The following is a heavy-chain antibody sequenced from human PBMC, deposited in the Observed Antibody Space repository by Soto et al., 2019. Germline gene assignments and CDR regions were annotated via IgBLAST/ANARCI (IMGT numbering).Heavy chain of an antibody. V-gene: IGHV3-33*01. CDR1: GFTFSSYG. J-gene: IGHJ5*02. D-gene: IGHD3-9*01. Sequence: GGSLRLSCAASGFTFSSYGMHWVRQAPGKGLEWVAVIWYDGSNKYYADSVKGRFTISRDNSKNTLYLQMNSLRAEDTAVYYCARDPVGVGRYFDWLGEPWGQGTLVTVSS. CDR2: IWYDGSNK. CDR3: ARDPVGVGRYFDWLGEP.